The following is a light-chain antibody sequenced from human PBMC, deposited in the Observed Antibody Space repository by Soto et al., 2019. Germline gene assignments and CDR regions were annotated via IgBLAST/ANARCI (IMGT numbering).Light chain of an antibody. V-gene: IGLV3-1*01. Sequence: SYELTQPPSVSVSPGQTASITCSGDKLGDKYACWYQQKPGQSPVLVIYQDSKRPSGIPERFSGSNSGNTATLTISGTQARDEADYYCQAGDSSSVFGGGTKVTVL. CDR3: QAGDSSSV. CDR2: QDS. J-gene: IGLJ2*01. CDR1: KLGDKY.